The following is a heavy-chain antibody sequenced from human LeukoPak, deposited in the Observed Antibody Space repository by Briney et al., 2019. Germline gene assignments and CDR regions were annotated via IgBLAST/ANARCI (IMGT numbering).Heavy chain of an antibody. CDR2: ISSSSSYI. Sequence: GGSLRLSCAASGFTFSSYSMNWVRQAPGKGLEWVSSISSSSSYIYYADSVKGRFTISRDNSKNTLYLQMNSLRAEDTAVYYCARDTYYDILTGYYIRGYYGMDVWGQGTTVTVSS. D-gene: IGHD3-9*01. J-gene: IGHJ6*02. CDR1: GFTFSSYS. V-gene: IGHV3-21*01. CDR3: ARDTYYDILTGYYIRGYYGMDV.